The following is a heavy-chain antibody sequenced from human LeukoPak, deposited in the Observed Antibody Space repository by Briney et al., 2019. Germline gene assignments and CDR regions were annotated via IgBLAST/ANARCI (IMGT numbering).Heavy chain of an antibody. V-gene: IGHV3-74*03. J-gene: IGHJ4*02. CDR1: GFTFSSYW. CDR3: ARSGWPYYFDY. D-gene: IGHD3-22*01. CDR2: IHSDGSST. Sequence: AGGSLRLSCAASGFTFSSYWMHWVRHAPGKGRVWVSRIHSDGSSTMYAEYVRGRLTISREDGKDKLYLKRDSLRAEDTAVYYCARSGWPYYFDYWGQGTLVTVSS.